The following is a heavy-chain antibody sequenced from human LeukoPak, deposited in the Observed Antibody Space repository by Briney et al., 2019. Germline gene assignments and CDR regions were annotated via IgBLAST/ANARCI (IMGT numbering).Heavy chain of an antibody. D-gene: IGHD2-15*01. J-gene: IGHJ4*02. Sequence: GGSLRLSCAASGFTFSDYAVTWVRQAPGKGLEWVSSITGGTTYTYYADSMKGRFTISRDNSKNTLYLQMNSLKTEDTAVYYCTRDIDADYVDYWGQGDLVTVSS. CDR1: GFTFSDYA. CDR3: TRDIDADYVDY. V-gene: IGHV3-23*01. CDR2: ITGGTTYT.